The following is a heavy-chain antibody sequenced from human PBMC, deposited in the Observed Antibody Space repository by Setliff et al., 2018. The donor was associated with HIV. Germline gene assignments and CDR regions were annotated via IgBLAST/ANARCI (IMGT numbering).Heavy chain of an antibody. D-gene: IGHD6-13*01. V-gene: IGHV3-53*01. J-gene: IGHJ4*02. CDR3: ARAGYSSSCTDY. Sequence: PGGSLRLSCAASGFTVSSNYMSWVRQAPGKGLEWVSVIYSGGSTYYADSVNGRFTISRDNSKNSLYLQMNSLRAEDTAVYYCARAGYSSSCTDYWGQGTLVTVSS. CDR2: IYSGGST. CDR1: GFTVSSNY.